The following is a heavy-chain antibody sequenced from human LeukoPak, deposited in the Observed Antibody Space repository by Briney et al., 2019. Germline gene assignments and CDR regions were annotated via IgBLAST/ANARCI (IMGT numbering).Heavy chain of an antibody. CDR2: IYYSGST. CDR1: GGSISSGGYY. J-gene: IGHJ1*01. V-gene: IGHV4-31*03. CDR3: ARDGNYDSSGYYYERYFQH. D-gene: IGHD3-22*01. Sequence: SETLSLTCTVSGGSISSGGYYWSWIRQHPGKGLEWIGYIYYSGSTYYNPSLKSRVTISVDTSKNQFSLKLSSVTAADTAVYYCARDGNYDSSGYYYERYFQHWGQGTLATVSS.